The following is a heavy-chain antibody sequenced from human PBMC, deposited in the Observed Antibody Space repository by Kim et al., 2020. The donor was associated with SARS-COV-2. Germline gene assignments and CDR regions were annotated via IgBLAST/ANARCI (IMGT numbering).Heavy chain of an antibody. CDR3: AKWGPLVGASYFDY. V-gene: IGHV3-30-3*02. J-gene: IGHJ4*02. D-gene: IGHD1-26*01. Sequence: ADTRKGRLTIPRENSKTTMYLKMNSLRAEDTAVYYCAKWGPLVGASYFDYWGQGTLVTVSS.